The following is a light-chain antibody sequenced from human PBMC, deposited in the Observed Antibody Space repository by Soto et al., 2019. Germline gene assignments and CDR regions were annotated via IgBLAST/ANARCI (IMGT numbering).Light chain of an antibody. CDR1: QSLTNNF. V-gene: IGKV3-20*01. Sequence: EIVLTQSPGTLSLSPGERATLSCRASQSLTNNFLAWYQQKPGQPPRLLIYGASSRATGIPDRFSGSGSGTDFTLTISRLEPEDFAVYYCQQYISSPRTFGQGTKVGIK. CDR3: QQYISSPRT. J-gene: IGKJ1*01. CDR2: GAS.